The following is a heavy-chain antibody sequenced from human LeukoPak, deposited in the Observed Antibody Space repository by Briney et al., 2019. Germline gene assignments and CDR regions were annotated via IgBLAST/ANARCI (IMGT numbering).Heavy chain of an antibody. CDR3: AKDWGSSGWYNYFDP. CDR1: GFTISSHG. V-gene: IGHV3-30*18. D-gene: IGHD6-19*01. J-gene: IGHJ5*02. Sequence: GGSLRLSCEVSGFTISSHGMHWVRQAPGKGLEWVAMISYGGNSEEYGDSVKGRFTISRDNSKNTLYLQMDSLGAEDTALYYCAKDWGSSGWYNYFDPWGQGTLVTVSS. CDR2: ISYGGNSE.